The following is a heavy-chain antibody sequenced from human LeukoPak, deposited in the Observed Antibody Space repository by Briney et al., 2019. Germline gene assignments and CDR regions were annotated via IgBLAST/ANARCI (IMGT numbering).Heavy chain of an antibody. V-gene: IGHV4-31*03. CDR1: GGSISSSSYY. Sequence: SETLSLTCTVSGGSISSSSYYWGWIRQPPGKGLEWIGYIYYSGSTYYNPSLKSRVTISVDTSKNQFSLKLSSVTAADTAVYYCARGGMITFGGVIEYWGQGTLVTVSS. J-gene: IGHJ4*02. D-gene: IGHD3-16*02. CDR3: ARGGMITFGGVIEY. CDR2: IYYSGST.